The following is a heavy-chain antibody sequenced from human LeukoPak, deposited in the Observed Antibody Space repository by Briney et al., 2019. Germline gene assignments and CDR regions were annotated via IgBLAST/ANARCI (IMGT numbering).Heavy chain of an antibody. J-gene: IGHJ4*02. CDR2: ISTSGSTI. D-gene: IGHD6-19*01. V-gene: IGHV3-11*01. Sequence: GGSLRLSCAASGFTFGDFYMSWIRQAPGKGLEWISYISTSGSTIHYADSVKGRFTISRDNAKNSLYLQMDSLRVEDTAVYYCARDTVTGQIYFDHWGQGTLVTVSS. CDR3: ARDTVTGQIYFDH. CDR1: GFTFGDFY.